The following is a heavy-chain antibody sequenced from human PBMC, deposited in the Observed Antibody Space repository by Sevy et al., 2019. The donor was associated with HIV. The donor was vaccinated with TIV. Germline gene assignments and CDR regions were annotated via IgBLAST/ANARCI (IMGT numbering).Heavy chain of an antibody. D-gene: IGHD3-3*01. CDR2: ISYDGSNK. J-gene: IGHJ4*02. Sequence: GGSLRLSCAASGFTFSSYGMHWVRQAPGKGLEWVAVISYDGSNKYYADSVKVRFTISRDNSKNTLYLQMNSLRAEDTAVYYCAKDRHDFWSGPIDYWGQGTLVTVSS. CDR1: GFTFSSYG. CDR3: AKDRHDFWSGPIDY. V-gene: IGHV3-30*18.